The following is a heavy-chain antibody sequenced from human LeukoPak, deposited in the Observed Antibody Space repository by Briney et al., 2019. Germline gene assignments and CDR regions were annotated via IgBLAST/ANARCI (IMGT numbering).Heavy chain of an antibody. CDR3: ARLNDYVWGSYRPYFDY. Sequence: PSGTLSLTCAVSGGSISSSNWWSWVRQPPGKGLEWIGEIYHSGSTNYNPSLKSRVTISVDKPKNQFSLKLSSVTAADTAVYYCARLNDYVWGSYRPYFDYWGQGTLVTVSS. J-gene: IGHJ4*02. CDR2: IYHSGST. V-gene: IGHV4-4*02. D-gene: IGHD3-16*02. CDR1: GGSISSSNW.